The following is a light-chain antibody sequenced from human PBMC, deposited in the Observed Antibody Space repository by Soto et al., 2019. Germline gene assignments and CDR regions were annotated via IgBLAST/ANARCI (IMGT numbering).Light chain of an antibody. CDR2: EVS. V-gene: IGLV2-14*01. J-gene: IGLJ1*01. CDR1: SSDVGGYNY. Sequence: QSVLTQPASVSGSPGQSITISCTGTSSDVGGYNYVSWYQLHPGKAPKLMVYEVSNRPSGVSNRFSGSKSGKTASLTISGLQAEDEADYYCSSYTSSTAYVFGTGTKATVL. CDR3: SSYTSSTAYV.